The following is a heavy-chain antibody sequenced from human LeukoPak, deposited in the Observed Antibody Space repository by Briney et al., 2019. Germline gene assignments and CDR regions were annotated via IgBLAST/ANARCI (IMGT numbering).Heavy chain of an antibody. J-gene: IGHJ4*02. V-gene: IGHV3-30*02. D-gene: IGHD5-18*01. Sequence: TGGSLRLSCAASGFTFSSYGMHWVCQAPGKGLEWVAFIRYDGSNKYYADSVKGRFTISRDNSKNTLYLQMNSLRAEDTAVYYCAKYDIQLWAFDYWGQGTLVTVSS. CDR3: AKYDIQLWAFDY. CDR1: GFTFSSYG. CDR2: IRYDGSNK.